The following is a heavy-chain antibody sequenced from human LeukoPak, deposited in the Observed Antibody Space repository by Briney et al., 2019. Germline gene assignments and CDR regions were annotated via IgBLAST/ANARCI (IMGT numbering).Heavy chain of an antibody. Sequence: ASVKVSCKPSGYTFTTYYIHWVRQAPGQGLEWMGMINPSGGSTSYAQKFQGRVTMTRDTSTSTVYMELSSLRSEDTAVYYCAGHYYDSSGYYYDYWGQGTLVTVSS. CDR3: AGHYYDSSGYYYDY. CDR1: GYTFTTYY. D-gene: IGHD3-22*01. V-gene: IGHV1-46*01. CDR2: INPSGGST. J-gene: IGHJ4*02.